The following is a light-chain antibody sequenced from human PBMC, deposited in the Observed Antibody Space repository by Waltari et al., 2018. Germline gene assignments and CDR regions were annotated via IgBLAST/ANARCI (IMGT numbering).Light chain of an antibody. CDR2: AAS. CDR3: QKYNSEPLT. V-gene: IGKV1-27*01. J-gene: IGKJ3*01. Sequence: DIQMTTSPSSLSASVGDRVTIPCRASHGISNYLAWYQQKPGKVPKLLIDAASTSQPGVPSRFSGSGSGTDYTLTISSLQPEDVATYYCQKYNSEPLTFGPGTKVDIK. CDR1: HGISNY.